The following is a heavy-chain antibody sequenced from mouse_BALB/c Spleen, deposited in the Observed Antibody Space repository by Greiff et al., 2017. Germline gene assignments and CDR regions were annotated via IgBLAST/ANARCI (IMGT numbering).Heavy chain of an antibody. Sequence: EVQVVESGGGLVQPGGSRKLSCAASGFTFSSFGMHWVRQAPEKGLEWVAYISSGSSTIYYADTVKGRFTISRDNPKNTLFLQMTSLRSEDTAMYYCASAYYRYDGFAYWGQGTLVTVSA. CDR3: ASAYYRYDGFAY. D-gene: IGHD2-14*01. CDR2: ISSGSSTI. CDR1: GFTFSSFG. V-gene: IGHV5-17*02. J-gene: IGHJ3*01.